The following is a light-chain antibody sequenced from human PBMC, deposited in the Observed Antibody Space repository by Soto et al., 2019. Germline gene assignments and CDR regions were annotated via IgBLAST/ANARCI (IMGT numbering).Light chain of an antibody. CDR1: SSSIGSNT. Sequence: QSVLTQPPSASRTPRKRVTISCSGSSSSIGSNTVTWFQHLPGTAPKLLIYSNTQRPSGVPDRFSGSKSGSSASLAIGGLHSEDEAYYYCAAWDDSLNGVAFGGGTKVTVL. CDR2: SNT. CDR3: AAWDDSLNGVA. J-gene: IGLJ2*01. V-gene: IGLV1-44*01.